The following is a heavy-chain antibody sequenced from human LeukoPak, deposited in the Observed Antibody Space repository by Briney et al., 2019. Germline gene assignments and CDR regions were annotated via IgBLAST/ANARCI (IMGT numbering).Heavy chain of an antibody. CDR2: ISSSSSYI. D-gene: IGHD3-3*01. J-gene: IGHJ4*02. CDR3: ARDRGTIFGVGILGY. CDR1: GFTFSSYS. V-gene: IGHV3-21*01. Sequence: GALRLSCAASGFTFSSYSMNWVRQAPGKGLEWVSSISSSSSYIYYADSVKGRFTISRDNAKNSLYLQMNSLRAEDTAVYYCARDRGTIFGVGILGYWGQGTLVTVSS.